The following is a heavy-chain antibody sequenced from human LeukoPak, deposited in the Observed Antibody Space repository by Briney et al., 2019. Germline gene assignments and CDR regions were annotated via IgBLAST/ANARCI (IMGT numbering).Heavy chain of an antibody. J-gene: IGHJ4*02. Sequence: GGSLRLSCAASGFTFSRYAMSWVRQAPGKGLEWVSAISGSGGSTYYADSVKGRFTISRDNSKNTLYLQMNSLRAEDTAVYYCARGSTYYDSSGQVPFDYWGQGTLVTVSS. CDR2: ISGSGGST. CDR3: ARGSTYYDSSGQVPFDY. D-gene: IGHD3-22*01. CDR1: GFTFSRYA. V-gene: IGHV3-23*01.